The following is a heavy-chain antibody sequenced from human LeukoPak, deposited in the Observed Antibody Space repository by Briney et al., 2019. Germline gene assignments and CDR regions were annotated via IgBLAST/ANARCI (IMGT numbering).Heavy chain of an antibody. V-gene: IGHV3-30*04. J-gene: IGHJ4*02. CDR1: GFTFSSYA. CDR3: AKDDAWLQFGE. CDR2: ISYDGSNK. Sequence: GGSLRLSCAASGFTFSSYAMHWVRQAPGKGLEWVAVISYDGSNKYYADSVKGRFTISRDNSKNMLYLELISLTAEDTAVYYCAKDDAWLQFGEWSQGTLVTVSS. D-gene: IGHD3-10*01.